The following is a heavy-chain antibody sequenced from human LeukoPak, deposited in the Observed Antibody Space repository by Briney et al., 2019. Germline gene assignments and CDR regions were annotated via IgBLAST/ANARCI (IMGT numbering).Heavy chain of an antibody. CDR2: IYPGDSDT. CDR1: GYRFTSYW. J-gene: IGHJ5*02. V-gene: IGHV5-51*01. Sequence: GASLKISCKGSGYRFTSYWIGWVRRMPGKGLEWMGIIYPGDSDTRYSPSFQGQVTISADKSISTAYLQWSSLKASDTAMYYCARQRYYDSSGQFDPWGQGTLVTVSS. D-gene: IGHD3-22*01. CDR3: ARQRYYDSSGQFDP.